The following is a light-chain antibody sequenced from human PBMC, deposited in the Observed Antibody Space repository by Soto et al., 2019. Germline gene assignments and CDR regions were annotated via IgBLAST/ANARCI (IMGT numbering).Light chain of an antibody. CDR3: SSYTGGNPSDV. J-gene: IGLJ1*01. V-gene: IGLV2-8*01. Sequence: QSALTQPPSASGSPGQSVAISCTGTSSDVGGYNYVSWYQQHPGKAPKLMIYEVNKRPSGVPDRFSGSKSGNTASLTVSGLQAEDEADYYCSSYTGGNPSDVFGTGTKVTVL. CDR2: EVN. CDR1: SSDVGGYNY.